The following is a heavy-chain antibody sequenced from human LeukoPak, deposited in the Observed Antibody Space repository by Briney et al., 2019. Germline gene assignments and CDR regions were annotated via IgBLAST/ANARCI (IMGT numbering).Heavy chain of an antibody. Sequence: GGSLRLSCAASGFIFSDYYVSWIRQAPGKGLEWVSYISSSGSSIYYADSVKGRFTIARDNDKNSLYLQMNSLRAEDRAVYYCARDSGGTYRFFDYWGQGTLVTVSS. CDR1: GFIFSDYY. V-gene: IGHV3-11*01. CDR3: ARDSGGTYRFFDY. D-gene: IGHD3-10*01. CDR2: ISSSGSSI. J-gene: IGHJ4*02.